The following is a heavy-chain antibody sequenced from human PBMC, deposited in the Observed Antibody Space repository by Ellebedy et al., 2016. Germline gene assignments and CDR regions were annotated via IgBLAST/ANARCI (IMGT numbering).Heavy chain of an antibody. J-gene: IGHJ4*02. V-gene: IGHV1-2*02. CDR1: GGTFSSYA. CDR3: ARRRPLDY. Sequence: ASVKVSCXASGGTFSSYAISWVRQAPGQGLEWMGWINPNSGGTNYAQKFQGRVTMTRDTSISTAYMELSRLRSDDTAVYYCARRRPLDYWGQGTLVTVSS. CDR2: INPNSGGT.